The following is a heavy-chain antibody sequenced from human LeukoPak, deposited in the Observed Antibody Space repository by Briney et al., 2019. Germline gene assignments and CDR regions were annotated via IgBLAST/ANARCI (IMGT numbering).Heavy chain of an antibody. CDR1: GYSFTSYW. J-gene: IGHJ4*02. CDR2: IYPGDSDT. CDR3: GREGGTNHTAYRN. Sequence: GESLKISCKGSGYSFTSYWIGWVRQMPGKGLEWMGIIYPGDSDTRYSPSFQGQVTISADKSLSTAYLQWSSLKASDTAMYYCGREGGTNHTAYRNGGRGSPVPVSS. V-gene: IGHV5-51*01. D-gene: IGHD1-14*01.